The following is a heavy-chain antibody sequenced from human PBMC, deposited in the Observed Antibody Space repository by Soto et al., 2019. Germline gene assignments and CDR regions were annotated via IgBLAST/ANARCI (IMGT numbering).Heavy chain of an antibody. CDR2: SFSGGSGT. Sequence: GGSLRLSCSGSGLSMSSYTMGWVRMAPGKGLEWVATSFSGGSGTENADSVTGRFSLSRDNSKNIMYLQMNSLRVEDTALYYCARDRQPDGIWTFDYWGRGTLVTVSS. CDR3: ARDRQPDGIWTFDY. V-gene: IGHV3-23*01. J-gene: IGHJ4*02. CDR1: GLSMSSYT. D-gene: IGHD1-1*01.